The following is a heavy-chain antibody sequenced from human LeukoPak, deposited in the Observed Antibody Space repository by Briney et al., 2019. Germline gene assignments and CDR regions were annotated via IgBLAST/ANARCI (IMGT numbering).Heavy chain of an antibody. CDR2: IYPGNSET. V-gene: IGHV5-51*01. D-gene: IGHD6-13*01. J-gene: IGHJ4*02. CDR3: ARGKYDSSVEFYFDH. Sequence: GESLKISCKGSGYSFTTYWIGWVRQRPGKGLEWMAFIYPGNSETRYSPSFQGQVTISADSSISTAYLQWRTLKASDTATYYCARGKYDSSVEFYFDHWGQGTLVTVSS. CDR1: GYSFTTYW.